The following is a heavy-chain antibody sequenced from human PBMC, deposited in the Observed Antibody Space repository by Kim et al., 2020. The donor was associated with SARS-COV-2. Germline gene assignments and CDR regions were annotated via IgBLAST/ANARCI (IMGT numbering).Heavy chain of an antibody. V-gene: IGHV5-51*01. Sequence: SFQGQVTISADKSISTAYLQWSSLKASDTAMYYCARRLWFGVGDEYYFDYWGQGTLVTVSS. CDR3: ARRLWFGVGDEYYFDY. J-gene: IGHJ4*02. D-gene: IGHD3-10*01.